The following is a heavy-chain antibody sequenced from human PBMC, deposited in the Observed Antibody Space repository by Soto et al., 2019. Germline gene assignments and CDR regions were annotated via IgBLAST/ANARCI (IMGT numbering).Heavy chain of an antibody. J-gene: IGHJ4*02. D-gene: IGHD6-6*01. Sequence: SETLSLTCSVSGGSIISDDYYLTCIRQSPGEGLELIGYIYYSGRTLYNPSLKSRVTISIDTSKNQFSLKLISVSAADTAVYYCARDRSNSPDFFDDWGQGTLVTVSS. CDR2: IYYSGRT. CDR1: GGSIISDDYY. CDR3: ARDRSNSPDFFDD. V-gene: IGHV4-30-4*01.